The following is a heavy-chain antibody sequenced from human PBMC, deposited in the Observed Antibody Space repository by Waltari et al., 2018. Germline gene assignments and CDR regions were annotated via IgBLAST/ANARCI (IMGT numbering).Heavy chain of an antibody. J-gene: IGHJ4*02. D-gene: IGHD4-17*01. V-gene: IGHV3-49*04. CDR2: IRSKVYGGTT. CDR1: GFTFGDYA. CDR3: TRAPSVWRLPDY. Sequence: EVQLVESGGGSAQPGRSLRLSCTASGFTFGDYAMSWVRQAPGKGLERVGFIRSKVYGGTTEYAASVKGRFSISRDDSQSIAYLQMNSLKSDDTAVYYCTRAPSVWRLPDYWGQGTLVTVSS.